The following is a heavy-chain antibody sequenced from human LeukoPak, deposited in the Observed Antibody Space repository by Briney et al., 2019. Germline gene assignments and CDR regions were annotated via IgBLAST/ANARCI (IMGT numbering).Heavy chain of an antibody. Sequence: GGSLRLSCAASGFTFSSYAMHWVRQAPGKGLEWVAVISYDGSNKYYADSVKGRFTISRDNSKNTLYLQMNSLRAEDTAVYYCARDLGDIVVVPAVNQAFDIWGQGTMVTVSS. V-gene: IGHV3-30-3*01. CDR3: ARDLGDIVVVPAVNQAFDI. CDR1: GFTFSSYA. D-gene: IGHD2-2*01. J-gene: IGHJ3*02. CDR2: ISYDGSNK.